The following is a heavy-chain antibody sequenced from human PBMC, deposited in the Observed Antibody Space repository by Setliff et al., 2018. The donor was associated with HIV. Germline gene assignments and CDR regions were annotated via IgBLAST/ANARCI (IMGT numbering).Heavy chain of an antibody. D-gene: IGHD2-2*02. J-gene: IGHJ5*02. CDR1: GYSVAYGHN. V-gene: IGHV4-38-2*01. CDR2: IHYNGRT. CDR3: ARYTSKVDWFDP. Sequence: SETLSLTCAVSGYSVAYGHNWGWIRQPPGKGLGWIAIIHYNGRTYYDPSLKSRVTIFVDTSKTQFYLKLRSVTASDTAVYYCARYTSKVDWFDPWGQGTLVTVSS.